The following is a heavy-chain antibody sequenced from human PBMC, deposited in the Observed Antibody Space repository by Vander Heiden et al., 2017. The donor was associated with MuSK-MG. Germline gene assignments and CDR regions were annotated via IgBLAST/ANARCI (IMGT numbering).Heavy chain of an antibody. CDR2: IYYSGST. D-gene: IGHD6-13*01. CDR1: GGSISSSSYY. Sequence: QLQLQESGPGLVKPSETLSLTCTVSGGSISSSSYYWGWIRQPPGKGLEWSGSIYYSGSTYYNPSLKSRVTISVDTSKNQFSLKLSSVTAADTAVYYCARHVRRQQLAQDYWGQGTLVTVSS. CDR3: ARHVRRQQLAQDY. V-gene: IGHV4-39*01. J-gene: IGHJ4*02.